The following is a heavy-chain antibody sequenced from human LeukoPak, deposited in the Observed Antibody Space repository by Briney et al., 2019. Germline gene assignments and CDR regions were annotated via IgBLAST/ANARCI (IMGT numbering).Heavy chain of an antibody. CDR3: ARDRGAGTDY. Sequence: GGSLRLSCAASGFTFSSYSMNWVRQAPGKGLEWVSSISSSSSYIYYADSVKGRFTIPRDNAKNSLYLQMNSLRAEDTAVYYCARDRGAGTDYWGQGTLVTVSS. D-gene: IGHD6-19*01. J-gene: IGHJ4*02. CDR2: ISSSSSYI. CDR1: GFTFSSYS. V-gene: IGHV3-21*01.